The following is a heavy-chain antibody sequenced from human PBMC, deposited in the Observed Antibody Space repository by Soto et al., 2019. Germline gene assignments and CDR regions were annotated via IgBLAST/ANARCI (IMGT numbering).Heavy chain of an antibody. CDR2: IYYSGST. Sequence: QVQLQESGPGLVKPSETLSLTCTVSGGSISSYYWSWIRQPPGKGLEWIGYIYYSGSTNYNPSLKSRVTISVDTSKNQFSLKLSSVTAADTAVYYCARGDGYTQMPFDYWGQGTLVTVSS. CDR1: GGSISSYY. J-gene: IGHJ4*02. D-gene: IGHD2-21*01. V-gene: IGHV4-59*01. CDR3: ARGDGYTQMPFDY.